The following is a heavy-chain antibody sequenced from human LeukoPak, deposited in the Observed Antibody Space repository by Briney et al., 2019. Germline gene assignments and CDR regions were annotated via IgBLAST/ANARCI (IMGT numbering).Heavy chain of an antibody. D-gene: IGHD5-18*01. CDR2: ITDTGSS. CDR3: ARKKRGYGYNWLDP. V-gene: IGHV4-34*01. CDR1: GGSFSGHY. J-gene: IGHJ5*02. Sequence: SETLSLTCAVYGGSFSGHYWSWIRQPPGKGLEWIAEITDTGSSNYNPSLKSRVTISVDTSKNQVTLKLISVTAADTAVYYCARKKRGYGYNWLDPWGQGTLVTVSS.